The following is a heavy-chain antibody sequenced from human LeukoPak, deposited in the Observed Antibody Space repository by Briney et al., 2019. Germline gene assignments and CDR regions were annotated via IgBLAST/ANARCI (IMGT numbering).Heavy chain of an antibody. V-gene: IGHV1-2*02. Sequence: ASVKVSCKPSGYTFSDSYIHWVRQAPGVGLQWMGWLSPNNGDTNYAEDFQGRVTMTRDTSIRTAYMELARLTLNDTAVYYCVRSPIGASAYWGRGTLVTVSS. J-gene: IGHJ4*02. CDR3: VRSPIGASAY. D-gene: IGHD3-10*01. CDR1: GYTFSDSY. CDR2: LSPNNGDT.